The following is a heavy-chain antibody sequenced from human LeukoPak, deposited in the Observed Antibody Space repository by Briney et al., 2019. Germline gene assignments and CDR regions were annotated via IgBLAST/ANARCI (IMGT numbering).Heavy chain of an antibody. CDR2: ISGSGGST. CDR1: GFTFSCYA. Sequence: GGSLRLSCAASGFTFSCYAMSWVRQAPGKGLEWVSAISGSGGSTYYADSVKGRFTISRDNSKNTLYLQMNSLRAEDTAVYYCAKDGMSWVAGYFDYWGQGTLVTVSS. CDR3: AKDGMSWVAGYFDY. V-gene: IGHV3-23*01. J-gene: IGHJ4*02. D-gene: IGHD1-26*01.